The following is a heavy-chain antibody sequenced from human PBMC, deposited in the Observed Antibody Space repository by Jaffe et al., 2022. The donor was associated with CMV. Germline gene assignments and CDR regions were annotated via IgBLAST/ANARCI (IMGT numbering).Heavy chain of an antibody. CDR1: GFSFTTYW. Sequence: EVQLVQSGAEVKKPGESLKISCRGSGFSFTTYWIAWVRQMPGKGLEWMGIIYPGDSHIRYSPSFQGQVTISSDKSISTAYLQWRSLRASDTAMYYCAMALYCAGSSCRFDYWGQGTLVTVSS. D-gene: IGHD2-15*01. CDR2: IYPGDSHI. V-gene: IGHV5-51*01. CDR3: AMALYCAGSSCRFDY. J-gene: IGHJ4*02.